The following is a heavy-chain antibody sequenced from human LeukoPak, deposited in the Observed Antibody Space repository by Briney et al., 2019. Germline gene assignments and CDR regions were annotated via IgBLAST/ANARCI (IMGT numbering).Heavy chain of an antibody. CDR1: GYDFTSYW. CDR2: IYPGDSDT. D-gene: IGHD4-17*01. CDR3: ARLGTTADY. V-gene: IGHV5-51*01. J-gene: IGHJ4*02. Sequence: GESLKISCEGSGYDFTSYWIGWVRPMSGKGLEWMGIIYPGDSDTRYSPSFQGQVTISADKSITTAYLQWSSLKASDIAMYYCARLGTTADYWGQGTLVTVSS.